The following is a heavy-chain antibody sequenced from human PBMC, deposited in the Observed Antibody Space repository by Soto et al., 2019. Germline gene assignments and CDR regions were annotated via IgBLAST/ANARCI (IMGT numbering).Heavy chain of an antibody. CDR3: ARYPPGYDSSGPLNY. J-gene: IGHJ4*02. CDR2: ISSNGGDK. CDR1: VFTFNTCA. Sequence: EVHLLESGGGLVQPGGSLRLSCTASVFTFNTCAMTWVRQAPGKRLEWVSGISSNGGDKYYADSVQGRFTVSRENSKNTLDLQMSSLRDEDTALYFCARYPPGYDSSGPLNYWGQGTLVTVSS. D-gene: IGHD3-22*01. V-gene: IGHV3-23*01.